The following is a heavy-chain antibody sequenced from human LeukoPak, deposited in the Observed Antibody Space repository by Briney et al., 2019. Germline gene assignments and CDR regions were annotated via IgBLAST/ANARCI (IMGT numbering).Heavy chain of an antibody. D-gene: IGHD6-13*01. V-gene: IGHV3-7*01. J-gene: IGHJ4*03. CDR3: ARDGTAAGLYFDL. Sequence: GGSLRLSCAVSGFTFSSYWMNWVRQAPGKGLEWVASIKQDGGEKSYVDSVKGRFTISRDNARNSLYLQMSSLRAEDTAVYYCARDGTAAGLYFDLWGQGTLVTVSS. CDR1: GFTFSSYW. CDR2: IKQDGGEK.